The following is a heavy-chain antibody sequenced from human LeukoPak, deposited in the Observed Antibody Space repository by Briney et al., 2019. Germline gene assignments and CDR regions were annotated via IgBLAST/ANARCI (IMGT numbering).Heavy chain of an antibody. CDR3: ARGGLRLGELSFPNY. V-gene: IGHV3-21*01. J-gene: IGHJ4*02. D-gene: IGHD3-16*02. Sequence: PGGSLRLSCAASGFTFSSYTMNWVRQAPGKGLEWVSSISSRSSYIYYADSVKGRFTISRDNAKNSLYLQMNSLSAEDTAVYYCARGGLRLGELSFPNYWGQGTLVTVSS. CDR2: ISSRSSYI. CDR1: GFTFSSYT.